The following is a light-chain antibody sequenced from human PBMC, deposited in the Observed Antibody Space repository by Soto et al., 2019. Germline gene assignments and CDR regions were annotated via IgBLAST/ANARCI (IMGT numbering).Light chain of an antibody. J-gene: IGLJ1*01. Sequence: QSVLTQPASVSGSPGQSITISCTGTSSDVGGYDYVSWYHQHPGKAPKLMIYEVSKRPSGVSNRSSGSKSGKTASLTISGLQAEDEAHYYCSSYTSSSTLYVFGTGTRSPS. V-gene: IGLV2-14*01. CDR2: EVS. CDR3: SSYTSSSTLYV. CDR1: SSDVGGYDY.